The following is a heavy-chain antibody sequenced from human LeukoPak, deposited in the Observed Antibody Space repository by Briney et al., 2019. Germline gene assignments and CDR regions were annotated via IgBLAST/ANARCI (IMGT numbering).Heavy chain of an antibody. CDR3: ARGTRTFDP. J-gene: IGHJ5*02. CDR2: INHSGST. Sequence: SETLSLTCAVYGGSFSGYYWSWIRQPPGKGLEWIGEINHSGSTNYNPSLKSRVTISVDTSKNQFSLKLSSVTAADTALYYCARGTRTFDPWGQGTLVTVSS. V-gene: IGHV4-34*01. CDR1: GGSFSGYY.